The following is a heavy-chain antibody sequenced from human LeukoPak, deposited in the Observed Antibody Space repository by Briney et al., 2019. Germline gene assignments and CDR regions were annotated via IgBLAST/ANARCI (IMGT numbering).Heavy chain of an antibody. CDR1: GCTFSSCC. D-gene: IGHD3-3*01. J-gene: IGHJ3*02. V-gene: IGHV3-7*01. CDR2: KKQDVIEK. CDR3: AGEAYYDFWSGYPKRAFDI. Sequence: HGGSLRLSCAASGCTFSSCCMSWVRQAPGKGLDGVSNKKQDVIEKYYVDSVKGRFTISRDNAKNSLYLQMNSLRAEDTAVYYCAGEAYYDFWSGYPKRAFDIWGQGTMVTVSS.